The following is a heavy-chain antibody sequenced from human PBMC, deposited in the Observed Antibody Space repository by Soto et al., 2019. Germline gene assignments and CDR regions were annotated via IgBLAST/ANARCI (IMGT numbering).Heavy chain of an antibody. CDR3: AIDVRSNAVAGGGNWFDP. CDR1: GGTFSSYT. Sequence: QVQLVQSGAELKKRGSSVKVSCKASGGTFSSYTISWVRQSPGQGLEWMGRIIPILGIANYAQKFQGRVTITADKSTSTAYMELRNLRSEDTAVYYCAIDVRSNAVAGGGNWFDPWGQGTLVTVSS. D-gene: IGHD6-19*01. V-gene: IGHV1-69*08. J-gene: IGHJ5*02. CDR2: IIPILGIA.